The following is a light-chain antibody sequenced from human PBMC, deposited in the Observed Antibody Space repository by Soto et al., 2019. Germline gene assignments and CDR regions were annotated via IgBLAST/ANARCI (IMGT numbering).Light chain of an antibody. Sequence: QSVLTQSPSASASQGASVKLTCTLSSGHSNYAIAWHQQQPEKGPRYLMKVNSDGSHSKGDGIPDRFSGSSSGAQRYLTISSLQSEDEADYYCQTWGTGIRVFGTGTKLTVL. CDR1: SGHSNYA. V-gene: IGLV4-69*02. J-gene: IGLJ1*01. CDR3: QTWGTGIRV. CDR2: VNSDGSH.